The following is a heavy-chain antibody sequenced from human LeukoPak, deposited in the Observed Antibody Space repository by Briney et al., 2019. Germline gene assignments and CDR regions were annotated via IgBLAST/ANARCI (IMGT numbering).Heavy chain of an antibody. D-gene: IGHD2-2*01. CDR3: ARAGGCCSSTSCSYYYYGMDV. Sequence: GGSLRLSCAASGFTFSSYGMHWVRQAPGKGLEWVAVIWYDGSNKYYADSVKGRFTISRDNSKNTLYLQMNSLRAEDTAVYYFARAGGCCSSTSCSYYYYGMDVGAQKPTDSVSS. V-gene: IGHV3-33*01. CDR2: IWYDGSNK. J-gene: IGHJ6*01. CDR1: GFTFSSYG.